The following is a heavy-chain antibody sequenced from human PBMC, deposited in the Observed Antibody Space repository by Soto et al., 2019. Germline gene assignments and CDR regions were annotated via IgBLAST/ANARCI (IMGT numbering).Heavy chain of an antibody. J-gene: IGHJ4*02. CDR1: GYTFTSYG. D-gene: IGHD2-2*02. V-gene: IGHV1-18*01. CDR2: ISAYNGNT. CDR3: ARGVLGYCSSTSCYTMQDY. Sequence: GASVKVSCKASGYTFTSYGISWVRQAPGQGLEWMGWISAYNGNTNYAQKLQGRVTMTTDTSTSTAYMELRSLRSDDTAVYYCARGVLGYCSSTSCYTMQDYWGQGTLVTVSS.